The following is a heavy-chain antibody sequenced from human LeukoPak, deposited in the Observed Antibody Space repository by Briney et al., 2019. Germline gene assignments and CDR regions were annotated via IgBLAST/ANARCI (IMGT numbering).Heavy chain of an antibody. D-gene: IGHD3-10*01. CDR3: TRLTMATDYSGMDV. Sequence: PGGSLRLSCAASGFTFSGSDMHWVRQASGKGLEWVGRIRSIANSYATAYDESVKGRFSMSRDDSKNTAYLQMNSLKTEDTAVYYCTRLTMATDYSGMDVWGQGTTVTVSS. V-gene: IGHV3-73*01. CDR1: GFTFSGSD. J-gene: IGHJ6*02. CDR2: IRSIANSYAT.